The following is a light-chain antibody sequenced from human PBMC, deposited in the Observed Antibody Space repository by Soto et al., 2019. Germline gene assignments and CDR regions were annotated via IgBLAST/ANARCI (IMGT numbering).Light chain of an antibody. CDR3: QQYNNWPIT. CDR2: GAS. Sequence: EVVMTQSPATLSVSPGERATLSCRASQNIGSSLAWYQQKPGQAPRLLIYGASTGATGLQARFSGSGSGTEFTLTINSLQSEDFTVYYCQQYNNWPITFGQGTRLEIK. J-gene: IGKJ5*01. CDR1: QNIGSS. V-gene: IGKV3-15*01.